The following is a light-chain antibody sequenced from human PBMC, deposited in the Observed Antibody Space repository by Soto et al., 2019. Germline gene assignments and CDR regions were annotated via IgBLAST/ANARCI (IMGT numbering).Light chain of an antibody. Sequence: DIQMTQSPSTLSASLRDRVTIICRASRSVDKWLAWYQQKSGKAPKLLIYEASHLQSGVPSRFGGSGSGTEFTLTINNLQPEDVATYYCQQYYSFWTFGQGTTVEV. V-gene: IGKV1-5*02. CDR3: QQYYSFWT. CDR2: EAS. J-gene: IGKJ1*01. CDR1: RSVDKW.